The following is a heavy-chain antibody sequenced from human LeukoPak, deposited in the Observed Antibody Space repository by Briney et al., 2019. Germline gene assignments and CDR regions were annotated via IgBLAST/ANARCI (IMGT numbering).Heavy chain of an antibody. D-gene: IGHD4-17*01. CDR1: GGSISSGNW. Sequence: PSGTLSLTCAVSGGSISSGNWWSWVRQPPGKGLEWIGEIYHSGNTVYNPPLKSRVTISVDNSKNQFSLKLTSVTAADTAVYYCARNGDSASAVDWGQGTLVTVSS. J-gene: IGHJ4*02. CDR3: ARNGDSASAVD. V-gene: IGHV4-4*02. CDR2: IYHSGNT.